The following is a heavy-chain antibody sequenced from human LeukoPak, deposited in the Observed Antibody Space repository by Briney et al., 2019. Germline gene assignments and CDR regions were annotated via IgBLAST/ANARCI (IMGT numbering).Heavy chain of an antibody. J-gene: IGHJ4*02. D-gene: IGHD6-13*01. CDR1: GFTFSSYS. Sequence: PGGSLRLSCAASGFTFSSYSMNWVRQAPGTGLEWVSSISTSSRYIYYADSVKGRFTISRDNAKNSLYLQMNSLRAEDTAVYYCARGSGATYSSSWYLDYWGQGTLVTVSS. CDR3: ARGSGATYSSSWYLDY. V-gene: IGHV3-21*01. CDR2: ISTSSRYI.